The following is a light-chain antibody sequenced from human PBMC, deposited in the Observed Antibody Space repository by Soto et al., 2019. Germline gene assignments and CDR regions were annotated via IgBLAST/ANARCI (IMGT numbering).Light chain of an antibody. V-gene: IGLV1-40*01. Sequence: QSVLTQPPSVSGAPGQRITISCTGNSSNNGATYDVHWYQQLPGTAPKLLIYGTINRPSGVPDRFSASKSDTSASLAITGLQAEDEAEYYCQSFDNSLRGYVFGGGTKVTVL. J-gene: IGLJ1*01. CDR1: SSNNGATYD. CDR2: GTI. CDR3: QSFDNSLRGYV.